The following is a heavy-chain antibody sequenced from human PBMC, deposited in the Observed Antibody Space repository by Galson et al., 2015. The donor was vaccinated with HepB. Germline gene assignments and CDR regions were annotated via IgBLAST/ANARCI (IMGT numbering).Heavy chain of an antibody. J-gene: IGHJ4*02. V-gene: IGHV3-53*01. CDR2: IYSGGST. CDR3: TRSVQFAFDS. D-gene: IGHD5/OR15-5a*01. CDR1: GFTVSSNY. Sequence: SLRLSCAASGFTVSSNYMSWVRQAPGQGLEWVSVIYSGGSTYYADSVKGRFTISRDNAKNSLYLQMNSLRVEDTAVYYCTRSVQFAFDSWGQGILVSVSS.